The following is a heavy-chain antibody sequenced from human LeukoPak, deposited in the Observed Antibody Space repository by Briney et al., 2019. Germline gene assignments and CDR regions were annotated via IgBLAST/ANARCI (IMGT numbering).Heavy chain of an antibody. CDR3: PRQSYASGWNPFDY. CDR2: ISGGGITT. J-gene: IGHJ4*02. D-gene: IGHD6-19*01. Sequence: GGSLRLSCAASGSTFSNYAMSWVRQAPGKGLERVSTISGGGITTYYADSAKGRFTISRDNSKNTMFLQMNSLRADDTAVYYCPRQSYASGWNPFDYWGQGILVTVSS. CDR1: GSTFSNYA. V-gene: IGHV3-23*01.